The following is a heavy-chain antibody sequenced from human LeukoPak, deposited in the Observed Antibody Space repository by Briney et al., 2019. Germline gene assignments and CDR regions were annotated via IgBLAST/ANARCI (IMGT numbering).Heavy chain of an antibody. CDR2: ISSSGSTI. CDR1: GFTFSTYI. D-gene: IGHD3-16*02. V-gene: IGHV3-48*04. J-gene: IGHJ4*02. CDR3: ARGDDYVWGSYRYFEFDGQFDY. Sequence: LTGGSLRLSCAASGFTFSTYIMNWVRQTPGKGLEWVSYISSSGSTIYYADSVKGRFTISRDNAKNSLYLQMNSLRAEDTAVYYCARGDDYVWGSYRYFEFDGQFDYWGQGTLVTVSS.